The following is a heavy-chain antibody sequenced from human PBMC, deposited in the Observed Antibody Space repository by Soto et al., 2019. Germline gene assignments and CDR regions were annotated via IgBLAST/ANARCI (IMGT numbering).Heavy chain of an antibody. D-gene: IGHD6-19*01. J-gene: IGHJ4*02. CDR2: IIPIFGTA. Sequence: ASVKVSCKASGGTFSSYAISWVRQAPGQGLEWMGGIIPIFGTANYAQKFQGRVTITADESTSTAYMELSSLRSEDTALYYCARDRAVAGPHFDYWGQGTLVTVSS. CDR3: ARDRAVAGPHFDY. V-gene: IGHV1-69*13. CDR1: GGTFSSYA.